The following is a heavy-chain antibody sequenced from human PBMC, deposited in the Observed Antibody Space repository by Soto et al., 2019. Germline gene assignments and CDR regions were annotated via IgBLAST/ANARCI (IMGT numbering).Heavy chain of an antibody. CDR3: ARSGGSGRYYYYYGMDV. V-gene: IGHV1-69*02. J-gene: IGHJ6*02. Sequence: QVQLVQSGAEVKEPGSSVKVSCKASGGTFSSYTFSWVRQAPGQGLEWMGRIVPIVNIANYAQKFQGRVTITADKSTSTAYLELSSLKSVDTAVYYCARSGGSGRYYYYYGMDVWGQGTTVAVSS. CDR2: IVPIVNIA. CDR1: GGTFSSYT. D-gene: IGHD3-10*01.